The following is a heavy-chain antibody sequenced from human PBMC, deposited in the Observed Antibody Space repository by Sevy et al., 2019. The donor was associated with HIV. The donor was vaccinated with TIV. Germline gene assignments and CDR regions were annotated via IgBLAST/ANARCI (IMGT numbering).Heavy chain of an antibody. CDR3: ARDRSKPYYYDSSGYYDHYGMDV. J-gene: IGHJ6*02. V-gene: IGHV4-34*01. CDR1: GGSFSGYY. Sequence: SETLSLTCAVYGGSFSGYYWSWIRQPPGKGLEWIGEINHSGSTNYKPSLKSRVTISVDTSKNQFSLKLSSVTAADTAVYYCARDRSKPYYYDSSGYYDHYGMDVWGQGTTVTVS. CDR2: INHSGST. D-gene: IGHD3-22*01.